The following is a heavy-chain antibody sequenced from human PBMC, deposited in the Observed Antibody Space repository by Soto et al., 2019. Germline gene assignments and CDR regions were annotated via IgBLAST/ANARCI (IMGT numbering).Heavy chain of an antibody. CDR2: IKQDGSEK. D-gene: IGHD2-2*02. V-gene: IGHV3-7*05. CDR1: RFSVWSYW. J-gene: IGHJ6*02. Sequence: GGSLRLSCAASRFSVWSYWMSWVRQAPGKGLEWVANIKQDGSEKYYVDSVKGRFTISRDNAKNSLYLQMNSLRAEDTAVYYCARDGVPAAIVYYYYYYGMDVWGQGTTVTVSS. CDR3: ARDGVPAAIVYYYYYYGMDV.